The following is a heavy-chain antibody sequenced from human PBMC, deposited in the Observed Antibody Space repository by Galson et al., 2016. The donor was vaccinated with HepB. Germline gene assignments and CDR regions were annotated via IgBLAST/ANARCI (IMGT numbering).Heavy chain of an antibody. CDR3: VRYRQGSAEYFFDY. CDR2: IYYSGST. J-gene: IGHJ4*02. V-gene: IGHV4-59*01. D-gene: IGHD2-15*01. CDR1: GDSISGYY. Sequence: SETLSLTCTVSGDSISGYYWSWIRQPPGKELEWIGYIYYSGSTNFNPSLGSRVTMSVDTSKNQFSLRLTSVTSADTAVYYCVRYRQGSAEYFFDYWGQGTLVTVSS.